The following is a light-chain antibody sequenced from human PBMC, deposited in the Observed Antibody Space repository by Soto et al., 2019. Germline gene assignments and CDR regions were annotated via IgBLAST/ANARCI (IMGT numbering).Light chain of an antibody. CDR3: QQYSSRPPWT. J-gene: IGKJ1*01. CDR2: GAS. V-gene: IGKV3-15*01. CDR1: QSVGSN. Sequence: EIVMTQSPATLSVSPGERATLSCRASQSVGSNLAWYQQKPGQAPRLLMYGASTRATGVPARFSGSGSGAEFTLTISSLQSEDFAVYYCQQYSSRPPWTFGQGTKVEIE.